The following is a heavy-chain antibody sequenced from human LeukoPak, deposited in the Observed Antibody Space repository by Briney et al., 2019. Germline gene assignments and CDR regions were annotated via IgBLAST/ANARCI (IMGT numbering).Heavy chain of an antibody. D-gene: IGHD2-2*01. J-gene: IGHJ4*02. CDR1: GYTFTSYG. Sequence: ASVKVSCKASGYTFTSYGISWVRQAPGQGLEWMRWISAYNGNTNYAQKLQGRVTMTTDTSTSTAYMELRSLRSDDTAVYYCARRSPGYCSSTSCYGLDYWGQGTLVTVSS. CDR3: ARRSPGYCSSTSCYGLDY. CDR2: ISAYNGNT. V-gene: IGHV1-18*04.